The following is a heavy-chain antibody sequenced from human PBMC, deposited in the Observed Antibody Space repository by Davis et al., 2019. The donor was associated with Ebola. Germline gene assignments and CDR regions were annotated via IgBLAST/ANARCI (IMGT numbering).Heavy chain of an antibody. J-gene: IGHJ5*02. CDR3: ARPLEQTTDIVVAGDWFDP. D-gene: IGHD2-15*01. CDR2: INPNSGGT. CDR1: GYTFTGYY. V-gene: IGHV1-2*06. Sequence: AASVKVSCKASGYTFTGYYMHWVRQAPGQGLEWMGRINPNSGGTNYAQKFQGRVTMTRDTSISTAYMELSRLRSDDTAVYYCARPLEQTTDIVVAGDWFDPWGQGTLVTVSS.